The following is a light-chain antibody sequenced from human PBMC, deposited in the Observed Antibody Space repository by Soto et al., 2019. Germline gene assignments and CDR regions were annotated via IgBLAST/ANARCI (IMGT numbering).Light chain of an antibody. CDR3: SSYTSGSTLYV. Sequence: QSALTQPASVSGSPGQSITISCTGTSSDVGGCNYVCWYQQHPGKAPKLMIYEVSNRPSGVSTRFSGSKSGNTASLTISGLQAEDEADYYCSSYTSGSTLYVFGTGTKLTVL. V-gene: IGLV2-14*01. CDR1: SSDVGGCNY. CDR2: EVS. J-gene: IGLJ1*01.